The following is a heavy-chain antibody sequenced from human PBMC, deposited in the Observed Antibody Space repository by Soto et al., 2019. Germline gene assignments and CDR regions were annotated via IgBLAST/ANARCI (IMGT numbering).Heavy chain of an antibody. CDR1: GGSVSSYY. CDR3: ASSLSVSLVMDY. CDR2: IFDTGST. Sequence: SETLSLTCTVSGGSVSSYYWNWIRQPPGKGLEWIGFIFDTGSTRYNPSLKSRVTLSVDRSENHFSLKLSSVTAADTAVYYCASSLSVSLVMDYWGQGALVTVSS. J-gene: IGHJ4*02. D-gene: IGHD3-9*01. V-gene: IGHV4-59*08.